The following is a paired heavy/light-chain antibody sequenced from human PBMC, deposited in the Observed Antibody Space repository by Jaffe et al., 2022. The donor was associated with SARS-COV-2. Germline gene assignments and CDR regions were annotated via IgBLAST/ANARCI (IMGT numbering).Heavy chain of an antibody. V-gene: IGHV3-21*01. CDR2: ISSSSTYI. CDR3: ARGTWQYSWNERGDFHYYGMDV. CDR1: GFIFSDYS. J-gene: IGHJ6*02. Sequence: EVQLVESGGGLVKPGGSLRLSCAASGFIFSDYSVNWVRQAPGKGLEWVSSISSSSTYIYYADSVQGRFTISRDNAGNSLYLQMNSLRAEDTAVYYCARGTWQYSWNERGDFHYYGMDVWGQGTTVTVTS. D-gene: IGHD1-20*01.
Light chain of an antibody. J-gene: IGKJ5*01. CDR1: QTIDNY. CDR2: AVS. CDR3: QQGFSTLPIT. V-gene: IGKV1-39*01. Sequence: DIQMTQSPSSLSASVGDTVTITCRASQTIDNYLNWYQQKQGRAPKLLIYAVSSSQSGVPSRFSGSGSGTEFTLTISSLQPEDFATYYCQQGFSTLPITFGQGTRLEIK.